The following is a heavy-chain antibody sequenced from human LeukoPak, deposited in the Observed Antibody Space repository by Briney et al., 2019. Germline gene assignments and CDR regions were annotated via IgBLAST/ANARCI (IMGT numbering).Heavy chain of an antibody. J-gene: IGHJ6*03. CDR2: MNPNRGDT. CDR1: GYTFTRYD. CDR3: ARGLWGDFWSGDYYYYYMDV. Sequence: ASVKVSCKASGYTFTRYDINWVRQTTGQGLEWMRWMNPNRGDTGYAQKFQGRVTITRNTSISTAYMELSSLRSEDTAVYYCARGLWGDFWSGDYYYYYMDVWGKGTTVTVSS. D-gene: IGHD3-3*01. V-gene: IGHV1-8*03.